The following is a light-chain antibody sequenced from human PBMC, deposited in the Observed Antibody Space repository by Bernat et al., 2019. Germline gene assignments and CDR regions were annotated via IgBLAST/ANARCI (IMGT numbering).Light chain of an antibody. Sequence: QSALTQPASVSGSPGQSITISCTGTRSDVGAYTYVSWHQQHPGKAPKLLIYDVSNRPSGVSNRFSGSKSDTTASLTISGLQAEDEADYCCSSYTTSSTLVFGGGTKVTVL. CDR2: DVS. CDR1: RSDVGAYTY. J-gene: IGLJ2*01. V-gene: IGLV2-14*01. CDR3: SSYTTSSTLV.